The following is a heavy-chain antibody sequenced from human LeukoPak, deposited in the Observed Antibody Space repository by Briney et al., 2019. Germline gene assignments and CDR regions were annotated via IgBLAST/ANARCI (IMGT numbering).Heavy chain of an antibody. CDR3: ATALPPEQWLVNYYYYYYVDV. J-gene: IGHJ6*03. CDR2: FDPEDGET. CDR1: GYTLTELS. V-gene: IGHV1-24*01. D-gene: IGHD6-19*01. Sequence: GASVKVSCKVSGYTLTELSMHWVRQAPGKGLEWMGGFDPEDGETIYAQKFQGRVTMTEDTSTDTAYMELSSLRSEDTAVYYCATALPPEQWLVNYYYYYYVDVWGKGTTVTVSS.